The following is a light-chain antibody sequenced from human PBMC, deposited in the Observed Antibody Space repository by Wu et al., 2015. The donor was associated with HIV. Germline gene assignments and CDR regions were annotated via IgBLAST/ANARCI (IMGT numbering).Light chain of an antibody. CDR3: QQYGRFDGGT. CDR2: GAS. J-gene: IGKJ2*01. Sequence: VLTQSPGTLSLSPGERATLSCRASQTVIANYVAWYQQKPGQAPRLLMYGASTRASGIPDRFSGSGSGTDFTLTISRLEPEDFAVYYCQQYGRFDGGTFGRGDQGWRSN. V-gene: IGKV3-20*01. CDR1: QTVIANY.